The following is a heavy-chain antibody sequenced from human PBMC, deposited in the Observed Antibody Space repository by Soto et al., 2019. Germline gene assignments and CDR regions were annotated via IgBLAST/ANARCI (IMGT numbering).Heavy chain of an antibody. CDR2: IYYSGST. Sequence: PSETLSLTCTVSGGSISSYYWSWIRQPPGKGLEWIGYIYYSGSTSYNPSLKSRVTISIGTSKNQFSLNLSSVTAADTAVCYCARVGPLYNFDYWGQGTLVTVSS. V-gene: IGHV4-59*01. J-gene: IGHJ4*02. CDR1: GGSISSYY. CDR3: ARVGPLYNFDY. D-gene: IGHD3-16*01.